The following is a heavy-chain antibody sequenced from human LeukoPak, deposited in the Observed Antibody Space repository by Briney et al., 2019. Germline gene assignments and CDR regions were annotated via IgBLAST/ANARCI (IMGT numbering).Heavy chain of an antibody. V-gene: IGHV1-8*01. CDR1: GYTFTSYD. CDR3: VRGPVAAGSAKGGFDP. Sequence: ASVKVSCKASGYTFTSYDINWVRQATGQGLEWMGWMNPNSGNTGYAQKFQGRVSMTRNTSIRTAYMELSNLRSEDTAVYYCVRGPVAAGSAKGGFDPWGQGTLVTVSS. J-gene: IGHJ5*02. D-gene: IGHD6-13*01. CDR2: MNPNSGNT.